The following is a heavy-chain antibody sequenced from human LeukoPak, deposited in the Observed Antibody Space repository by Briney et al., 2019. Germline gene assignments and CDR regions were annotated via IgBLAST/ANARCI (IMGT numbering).Heavy chain of an antibody. CDR1: GYTFTGYY. CDR2: INPNSGGT. J-gene: IGHJ4*02. V-gene: IGHV1-2*02. CDR3: ARINGDGDYRLDY. Sequence: ASVKVSCKASGYTFTGYYMHWVRQAPGQGLEWMGWINPNSGGTNYAQKFQGRVTMTRDTSISTAYMELSRLRSDDTAVYYCARINGDGDYRLDYWGQGTLVTVSS. D-gene: IGHD4-17*01.